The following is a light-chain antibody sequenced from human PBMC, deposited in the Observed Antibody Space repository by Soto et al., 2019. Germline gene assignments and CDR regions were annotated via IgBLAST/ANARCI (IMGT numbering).Light chain of an antibody. CDR1: QSVSSN. V-gene: IGKV3-20*01. J-gene: IGKJ1*01. CDR2: GAS. CDR3: QQYGSSPWT. Sequence: EIVITQSPATLSVSPRERATLSCRASQSVSSNLAWYQQKPGQATRLLIYGASSRATGIPDRFSGRGAGEDFTLTSSRLEHDVLAVYYCQQYGSSPWTFGQGTKVDI.